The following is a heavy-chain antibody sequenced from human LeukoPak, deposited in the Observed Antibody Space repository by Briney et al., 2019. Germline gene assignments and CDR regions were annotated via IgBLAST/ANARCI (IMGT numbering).Heavy chain of an antibody. CDR2: IYSDGST. D-gene: IGHD5-18*01. Sequence: GGSLRLSCAASGFDVSRYYMTWVRQPPGKGLEWVSVIYSDGSTYYADSVKGRFAISRDNSKNTVYLQMNRLRVEDTAVYSCMDTAVGWGQGTLVTVSS. V-gene: IGHV3-53*05. J-gene: IGHJ4*02. CDR3: MDTAVG. CDR1: GFDVSRYY.